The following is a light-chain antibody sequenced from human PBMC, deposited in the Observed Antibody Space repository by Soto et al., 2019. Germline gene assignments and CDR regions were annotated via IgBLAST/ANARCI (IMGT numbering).Light chain of an antibody. CDR3: AAWDDSLNGLV. J-gene: IGLJ2*01. CDR2: ANN. V-gene: IGLV1-44*01. Sequence: QLVLTQPPSVSGTPGQRVSISCSGSRSNIGINAVDWYHQLPGTAPKVLIYANNQRPSGVPDRFSGSKSGTSASLAINWLQYDDEAPYYCAAWDDSLNGLVFGGGTQLTVL. CDR1: RSNIGINA.